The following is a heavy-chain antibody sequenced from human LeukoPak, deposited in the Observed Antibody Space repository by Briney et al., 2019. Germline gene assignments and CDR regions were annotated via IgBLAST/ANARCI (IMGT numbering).Heavy chain of an antibody. Sequence: GESLQISCKGSGYSFTSYWIGWVRQLPGKGLEWMGIIYPGDSDTRYSPSSQGQVTISADKSISTAYLQWSSLKASDTAMYYCARHGYSSTLYYSDYWGQGTLVTVSS. J-gene: IGHJ4*02. CDR2: IYPGDSDT. CDR1: GYSFTSYW. CDR3: ARHGYSSTLYYSDY. D-gene: IGHD6-13*01. V-gene: IGHV5-51*01.